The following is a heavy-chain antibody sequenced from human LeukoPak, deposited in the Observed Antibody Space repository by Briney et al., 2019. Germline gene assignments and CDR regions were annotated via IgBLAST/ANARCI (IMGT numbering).Heavy chain of an antibody. CDR1: GFTFGDYA. D-gene: IGHD3-10*01. J-gene: IGHJ4*02. V-gene: IGHV3-49*03. CDR3: TRDIDYYGSGSYLADY. Sequence: GGSLRLSCTASGFTFGDYAMSWFRQAPGKGLEWVGFIRSKAYGGTTEYAASVKGRFTISRDDSKSIAYLQMNSLKTEDTAVYYCTRDIDYYGSGSYLADYWARGTLVTVSS. CDR2: IRSKAYGGTT.